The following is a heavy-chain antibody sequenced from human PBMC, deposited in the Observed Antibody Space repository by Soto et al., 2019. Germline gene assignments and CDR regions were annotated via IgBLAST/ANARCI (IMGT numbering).Heavy chain of an antibody. CDR3: ASHGVYGSGSYYLSYYYHYYMAV. Sequence: PGGSLRLCCAASGFTFSSYAMSWVRQAPGKGLEWVSAISGSGGSTYYADSVKGRFTISRDNSKNTLYLQMNSLRAEDTAVYYCASHGVYGSGSYYLSYYYHYYMAVWGKGTTVTVSS. D-gene: IGHD3-10*01. J-gene: IGHJ6*03. V-gene: IGHV3-23*01. CDR2: ISGSGGST. CDR1: GFTFSSYA.